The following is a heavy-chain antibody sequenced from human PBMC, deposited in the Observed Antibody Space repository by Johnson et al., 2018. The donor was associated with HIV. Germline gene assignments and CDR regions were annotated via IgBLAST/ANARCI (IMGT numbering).Heavy chain of an antibody. V-gene: IGHV3-30*04. Sequence: QVQLVESGGGVVQPGRSLTLSCAASEFSFSTYALPWVRQAPGEGLEWVAVISYAGVNKYYADSVTGRFTVSRDNSKNTLYLQMTSLRTEDTAVYYCARGGFDIVGGTIGWSAFDIWGQGTMVTVSS. J-gene: IGHJ3*02. CDR2: ISYAGVNK. CDR3: ARGGFDIVGGTIGWSAFDI. CDR1: EFSFSTYA. D-gene: IGHD1-26*01.